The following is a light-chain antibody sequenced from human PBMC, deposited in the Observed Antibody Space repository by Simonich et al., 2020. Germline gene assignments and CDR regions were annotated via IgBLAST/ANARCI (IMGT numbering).Light chain of an antibody. V-gene: IGLV2-14*01. J-gene: IGLJ2*01. Sequence: QSALTQPASVSGSPGQSITISCTGTSSDVGGYTYVSWYQQHPGKAPKPMIYYVSKRPSGVSNRFSGSKSGNTASLTISGLQAEDEADYYCSSYTSSSTLVFGGGTKLTVL. CDR1: SSDVGGYTY. CDR2: YVS. CDR3: SSYTSSSTLV.